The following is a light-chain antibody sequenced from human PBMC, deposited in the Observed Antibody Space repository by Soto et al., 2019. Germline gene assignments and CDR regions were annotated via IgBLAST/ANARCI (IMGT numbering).Light chain of an antibody. CDR1: QSIGKH. CDR3: QQSYTSPTT. J-gene: IGKJ5*01. V-gene: IGKV1-39*01. Sequence: EIQMTQSPSFLSASLGYRFTITCLASQSIGKHLNWYQQKPGKAPKFLIYGASTLQSGVPSRFTGSGSGTDFTLTVNSLQAEDFATYYCQQSYTSPTTFGQGTRLEIK. CDR2: GAS.